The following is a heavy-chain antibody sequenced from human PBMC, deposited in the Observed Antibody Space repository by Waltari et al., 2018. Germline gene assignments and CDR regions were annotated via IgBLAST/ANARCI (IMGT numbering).Heavy chain of an antibody. J-gene: IGHJ6*01. V-gene: IGHV3-7*01. CDR1: GFPFHTYW. Sequence: EVQLLESGGGWVQVGGSLRLSCAASGFPFHTYWMTWVRQAPGKGLEWVANIKNDGSQTYYGDSVKGRFTISRDNAGNSLYLQMHSLRAEDTAVYYCARDSIYSGFYSYNYGMDVWGQGTTVTVSS. D-gene: IGHD5-12*01. CDR3: ARDSIYSGFYSYNYGMDV. CDR2: IKNDGSQT.